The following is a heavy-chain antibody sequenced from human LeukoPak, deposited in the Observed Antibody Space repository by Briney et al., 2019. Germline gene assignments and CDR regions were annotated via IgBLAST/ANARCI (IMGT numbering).Heavy chain of an antibody. CDR3: ATEPRGVGALDY. J-gene: IGHJ4*02. D-gene: IGHD1-26*01. CDR1: GFTFSSYG. V-gene: IGHV3-33*01. Sequence: GGSLRLSCAASGFTFSSYGMHWVRQAPGKGLEWVAVIWYDGSNKYYADSVKGRFTISRDNSKNTLYLQMNSLRAEDTAVYYCATEPRGVGALDYWGQGTLVTVSS. CDR2: IWYDGSNK.